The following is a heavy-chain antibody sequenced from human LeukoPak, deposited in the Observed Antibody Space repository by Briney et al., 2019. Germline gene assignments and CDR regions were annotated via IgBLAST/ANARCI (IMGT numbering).Heavy chain of an antibody. J-gene: IGHJ4*02. CDR1: GFTFSDYY. CDR2: ISSSGSTI. V-gene: IGHV3-11*04. D-gene: IGHD3-22*01. CDR3: ARDVDYYDSSGYFDY. Sequence: GGSLRLSCAASGFTFSDYYMSWIRQAPGKGLEWVSYISSSGSTIYYADPVKGRFTISRDNAKNSLYLQMNSQRAEDTAVYYCARDVDYYDSSGYFDYWGQGTLVTVSS.